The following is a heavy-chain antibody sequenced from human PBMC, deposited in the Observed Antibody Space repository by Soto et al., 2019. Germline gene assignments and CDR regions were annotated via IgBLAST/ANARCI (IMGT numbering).Heavy chain of an antibody. J-gene: IGHJ4*02. CDR3: ARVGMGITMVRGVFDY. Sequence: QVQLQESGPGLVKPSQTLSLTCTVSGGSISSGGYYWSWIRQHPGKGLEWIGYIYYSGSTYYNPSLKSRVTISVDTSMNQFSLKLSTVTAADTAVYYCARVGMGITMVRGVFDYWGQGTLVTVSS. V-gene: IGHV4-31*03. CDR1: GGSISSGGYY. CDR2: IYYSGST. D-gene: IGHD3-10*01.